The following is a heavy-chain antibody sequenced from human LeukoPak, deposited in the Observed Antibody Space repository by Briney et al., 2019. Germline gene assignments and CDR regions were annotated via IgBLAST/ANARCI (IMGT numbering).Heavy chain of an antibody. D-gene: IGHD3-3*01. Sequence: GGSLRLSCAASGFTVSNAWMSWVRQAPGKGLEWAGHIKSKTDGGTTDYAAPVKGRFTISRDDSRNTLYLQMNSLKIEDTAVYHCTTVSGQTILWGQGTLVTVSS. CDR1: GFTVSNAW. CDR2: IKSKTDGGTT. CDR3: TTVSGQTIL. V-gene: IGHV3-15*01. J-gene: IGHJ4*02.